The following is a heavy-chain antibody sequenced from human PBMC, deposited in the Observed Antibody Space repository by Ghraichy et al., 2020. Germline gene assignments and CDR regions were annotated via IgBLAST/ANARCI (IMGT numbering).Heavy chain of an antibody. CDR3: GRDPSRYGLNGFRDF. CDR1: GFAFDDYA. CDR2: VSGDNTNT. Sequence: GGSLRLSCTASGFAFDDYAMHWVRQAPGKGLEWVSLVSGDNTNTFYAASVRGRFAISRDNRRRSLYLQMNSLRTEDTALYYCGRDPSRYGLNGFRDFWGQGTLVTVSS. V-gene: IGHV3-43*02. D-gene: IGHD1-14*01. J-gene: IGHJ4*02.